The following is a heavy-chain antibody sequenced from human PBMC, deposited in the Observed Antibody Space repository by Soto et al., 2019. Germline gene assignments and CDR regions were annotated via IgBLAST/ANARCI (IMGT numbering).Heavy chain of an antibody. D-gene: IGHD3-10*01. CDR1: GFTFSSYA. CDR2: IGGSGGST. J-gene: IGHJ3*02. V-gene: IGHV3-23*01. Sequence: EVQLLESGGGLVQPGGSLRLSCAASGFTFSSYAMSWVRQAPGKGLEWVSAIGGSGGSTYYADSVKGRFTISRDNSKNTLYLQMNSLRAEDTAVYYCAKSLLWVGAFDIWGQGTMVTVSS. CDR3: AKSLLWVGAFDI.